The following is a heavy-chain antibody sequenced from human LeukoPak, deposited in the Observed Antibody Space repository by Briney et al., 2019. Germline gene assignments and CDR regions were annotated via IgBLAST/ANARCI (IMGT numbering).Heavy chain of an antibody. D-gene: IGHD4-17*01. Sequence: GGSLRLPCAASGFTFSSYSMNWVRQAPGKGLEWVSSISSSSSYIYYADSVKGRFTISRDNAKNSLYLQMNSLRAEDTAVYYCARPARGDYVENWFDPWGQGTLVTVSS. V-gene: IGHV3-21*01. CDR2: ISSSSSYI. CDR3: ARPARGDYVENWFDP. CDR1: GFTFSSYS. J-gene: IGHJ5*02.